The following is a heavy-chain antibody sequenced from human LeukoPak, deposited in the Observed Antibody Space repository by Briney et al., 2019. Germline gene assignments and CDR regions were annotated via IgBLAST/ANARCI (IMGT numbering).Heavy chain of an antibody. CDR2: IKTDGSST. CDR1: GFTLSSYW. D-gene: IGHD5/OR15-5a*01. CDR3: ARDQKPSVFDI. J-gene: IGHJ3*02. V-gene: IGHV3-74*01. Sequence: PGGSLRLSCAASGFTLSSYWMHWVRQAPGKGLVWVSRIKTDGSSTNYADFVKGRFTISRDNAKNTVYLQMNSLRAEDTAVYYCARDQKPSVFDIWGQGTMVTVSS.